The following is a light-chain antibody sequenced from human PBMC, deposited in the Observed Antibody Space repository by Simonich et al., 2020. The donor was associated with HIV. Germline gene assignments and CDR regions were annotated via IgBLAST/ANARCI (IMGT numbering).Light chain of an antibody. CDR1: QSVSNN. J-gene: IGKJ1*01. V-gene: IGKV3-11*01. Sequence: EIVMTQSPATLSVSPGERATLSCRASQSVSNNLAWYQHKPGQAPRLLIYDASNRATGIPARFSGSGSGTDFTLTISSLEPEDFAIYYCQQRSHWPTFGQGTKVEIK. CDR3: QQRSHWPT. CDR2: DAS.